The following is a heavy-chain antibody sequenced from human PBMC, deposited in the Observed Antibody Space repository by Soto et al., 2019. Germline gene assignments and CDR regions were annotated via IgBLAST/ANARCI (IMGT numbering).Heavy chain of an antibody. CDR3: ARERCGGDCSRLDY. D-gene: IGHD2-21*02. CDR1: RFIFSNYG. Sequence: QVQLVESGGGVVQPGRSLRLSCAASRFIFSNYGMYWVRQAPGKGLEWVAVIWYDGSNKDYADSVKGRFTISRDNSKNMLYLQMNSLRAEDTAVYYCARERCGGDCSRLDYWGQGTLVTGSS. V-gene: IGHV3-33*01. J-gene: IGHJ4*02. CDR2: IWYDGSNK.